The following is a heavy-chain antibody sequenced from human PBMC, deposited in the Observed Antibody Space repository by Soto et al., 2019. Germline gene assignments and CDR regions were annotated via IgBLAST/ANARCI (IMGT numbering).Heavy chain of an antibody. J-gene: IGHJ5*02. CDR3: ARVTIGNWFDP. D-gene: IGHD3-16*01. CDR1: GGSISSGGYS. CDR2: IYHSGST. V-gene: IGHV4-30-2*01. Sequence: PSETLSLTCAVSGGSISSGGYSWSWIRQPPGKGLEWIGYIYHSGSTYYNPSLKSRVTISVDRSKNQFSLKLSSVTAADTAVHYCARVTIGNWFDPWGQGTLVTVSS.